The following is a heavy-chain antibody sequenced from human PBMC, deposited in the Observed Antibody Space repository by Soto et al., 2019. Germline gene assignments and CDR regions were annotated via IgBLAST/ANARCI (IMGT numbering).Heavy chain of an antibody. D-gene: IGHD3-10*01. J-gene: IGHJ3*02. V-gene: IGHV1-18*01. Sequence: GASVKVSCKASGYTFTSYGISWVRQAPGQGLEWMGWISAYNGNTNYAQKLQGRVTMTTDTSTSTAYMELRSLRSDDTAVYYCARDFGYYYGSGSPARAFDIWGQGTMVTVSS. CDR2: ISAYNGNT. CDR1: GYTFTSYG. CDR3: ARDFGYYYGSGSPARAFDI.